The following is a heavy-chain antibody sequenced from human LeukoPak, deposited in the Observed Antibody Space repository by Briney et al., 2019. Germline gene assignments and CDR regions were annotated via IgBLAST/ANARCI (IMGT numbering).Heavy chain of an antibody. D-gene: IGHD1-26*01. CDR3: ARGWRGSYYSY. J-gene: IGHJ4*02. Sequence: SETLSLTCTVSGGSISSSSYYWGWIRQPPGKGLEWIGSIYYSGSTYYNPSLKSRVTISVDTSKNQFSLKLSSVTAADTAVYYCARGWRGSYYSYWGQGTLVTVSS. CDR1: GGSISSSSYY. V-gene: IGHV4-39*01. CDR2: IYYSGST.